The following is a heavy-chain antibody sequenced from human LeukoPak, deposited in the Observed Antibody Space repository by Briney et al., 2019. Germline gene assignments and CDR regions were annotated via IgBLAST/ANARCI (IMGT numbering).Heavy chain of an antibody. V-gene: IGHV3-21*04. D-gene: IGHD6-13*01. CDR2: ISSSSSYI. Sequence: GGSLRLSCAASGFTFSSYSMNWVRQAPGKGLEWVSSISSSSSYIYYADSVKGRFTISRDNAKNSLYLQMNSLRTEDTALYYCAKDIQQLGYYYYYYGMDVWGQGTTVTVSS. CDR3: AKDIQQLGYYYYYYGMDV. CDR1: GFTFSSYS. J-gene: IGHJ6*02.